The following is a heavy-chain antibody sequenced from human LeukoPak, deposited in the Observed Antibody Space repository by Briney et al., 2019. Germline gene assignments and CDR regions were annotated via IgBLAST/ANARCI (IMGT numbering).Heavy chain of an antibody. D-gene: IGHD3-22*01. J-gene: IGHJ6*03. CDR3: ARETYYYDSSGLRYYYYYMDV. Sequence: SETLSLTCTVSGGSISSYYWSWIRQPAGKGLEWIGRIYTSGSTNYNPSLKSRVTMSVDTSKNQFSLKLSSVTAADTAVYYCARETYYYDSSGLRYYYYYMDVWGKGTTVTVSS. CDR1: GGSISSYY. V-gene: IGHV4-4*07. CDR2: IYTSGST.